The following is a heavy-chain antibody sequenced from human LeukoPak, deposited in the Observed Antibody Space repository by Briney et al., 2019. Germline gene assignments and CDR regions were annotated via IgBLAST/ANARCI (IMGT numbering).Heavy chain of an antibody. CDR3: ARDRLRITFGGVIVGGYYFDY. V-gene: IGHV1-69*06. D-gene: IGHD3-16*02. CDR1: GYTFNSYG. Sequence: GASVKVSCKASGYTFNSYGISWVRQAPGQGLEWMGGIIPIFGTANYAQKFQGRVTITADKSTSTAYMELSSLRSEDTAVYYCARDRLRITFGGVIVGGYYFDYWGQGTLVTVSS. J-gene: IGHJ4*02. CDR2: IIPIFGTA.